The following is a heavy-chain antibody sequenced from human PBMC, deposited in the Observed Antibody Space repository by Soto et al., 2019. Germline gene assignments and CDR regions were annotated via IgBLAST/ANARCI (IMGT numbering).Heavy chain of an antibody. CDR3: ARDKSAYYDFWSGYYRLYYFDY. CDR2: ISYDGSNK. D-gene: IGHD3-3*01. CDR1: GFTFSSYA. Sequence: QVQLVESGGGVVQPGRSLRLSCAAFGFTFSSYAMHWVRQAPGKGLEWVAVISYDGSNKYYADSVKGRFTISRDNSKNTLYLQMNSLRAEDTAVYYCARDKSAYYDFWSGYYRLYYFDYWGQGTLVTVSS. J-gene: IGHJ4*02. V-gene: IGHV3-30-3*01.